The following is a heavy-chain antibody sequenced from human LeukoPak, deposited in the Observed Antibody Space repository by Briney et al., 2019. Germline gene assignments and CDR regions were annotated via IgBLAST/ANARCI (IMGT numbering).Heavy chain of an antibody. D-gene: IGHD1-26*01. Sequence: SETLSLTWTVSGGSISSYYWSWIRQPPGKGLEWIGYIYYSGSTNYNPSLKSRVTISVDTSKNQFSLKLSSVTAADTAVYYCARENSGSSFDYWGQGTLVTVSS. V-gene: IGHV4-59*01. J-gene: IGHJ4*02. CDR3: ARENSGSSFDY. CDR2: IYYSGST. CDR1: GGSISSYY.